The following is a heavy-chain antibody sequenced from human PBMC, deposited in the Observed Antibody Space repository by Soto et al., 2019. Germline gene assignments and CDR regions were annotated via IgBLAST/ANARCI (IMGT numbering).Heavy chain of an antibody. CDR3: TRDPRNYYDSIGSANWFDP. V-gene: IGHV1-2*02. J-gene: IGHJ5*02. D-gene: IGHD3-22*01. Sequence: ASVKVSCKASGYTFTGYYMHWVRQAPGQGLEWMGWINPNSGGTNYAQKFQGRVTMTRDTSISTAYMELSRLRSDDTAVYYCTRDPRNYYDSIGSANWFDPWGQGTLVTVSS. CDR2: INPNSGGT. CDR1: GYTFTGYY.